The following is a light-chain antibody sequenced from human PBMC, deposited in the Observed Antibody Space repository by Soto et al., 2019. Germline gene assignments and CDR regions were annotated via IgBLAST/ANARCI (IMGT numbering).Light chain of an antibody. Sequence: DIQMTQSPSSLSACAGDRVTITCRASQGISNYLAWYQQRPGKVPKLLIYTASTLQSGVPSRFSGSGSGAEFTLTISSLQPEDVATYYCQKYNSAPWTFGQGTKVDI. CDR1: QGISNY. CDR3: QKYNSAPWT. V-gene: IGKV1-27*01. J-gene: IGKJ1*01. CDR2: TAS.